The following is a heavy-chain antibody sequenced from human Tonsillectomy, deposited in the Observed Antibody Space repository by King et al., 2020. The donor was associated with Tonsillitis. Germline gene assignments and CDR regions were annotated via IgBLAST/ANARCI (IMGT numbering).Heavy chain of an antibody. CDR1: GYTFTTYA. V-gene: IGHV7-4-1*02. CDR3: ARDRDDILTGYYNGEPYFDY. D-gene: IGHD3-9*01. CDR2: INTNTGNP. J-gene: IGHJ4*02. Sequence: QVQLVESGSELKKPGASVKVSCTASGYTFTTYAMNWVRQAPGQGLEWMGWINTNTGNPTYAQGFTGRFVFSLDTSVSTAYLQISSLKAEDTAVYYCARDRDDILTGYYNGEPYFDYWGQGTLVTVSS.